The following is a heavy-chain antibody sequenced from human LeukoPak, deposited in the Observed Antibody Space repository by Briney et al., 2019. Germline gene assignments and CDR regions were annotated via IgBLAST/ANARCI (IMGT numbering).Heavy chain of an antibody. CDR3: TTAQLEP. CDR1: VVILSDAY. Sequence: PGGSLRLSCAASVVILSDAYMSWVRQVRGKGLEWVGRIKSTTEGGTPYYAAPVKGRFIISRDDSLSTLHLQMSSLRIEDTGVYYCTTAQLEPWGQGTLVTVSS. J-gene: IGHJ5*02. CDR2: IKSTTEGGTP. V-gene: IGHV3-15*01.